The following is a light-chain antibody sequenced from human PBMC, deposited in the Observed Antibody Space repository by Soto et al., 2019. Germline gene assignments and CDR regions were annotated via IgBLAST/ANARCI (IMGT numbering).Light chain of an antibody. V-gene: IGKV3-15*01. CDR3: QQRSNWPLT. CDR1: KGVSTL. Sequence: ELVMTQSPATLSVSPGERATLSCRAGKGVSTLLAWYQQKPGQAPTLPIHGATTRATGIPARFSGSGSGTEFTLTISILQSEDFAVYYCQQRSNWPLTVGGGTKVDSK. CDR2: GAT. J-gene: IGKJ4*01.